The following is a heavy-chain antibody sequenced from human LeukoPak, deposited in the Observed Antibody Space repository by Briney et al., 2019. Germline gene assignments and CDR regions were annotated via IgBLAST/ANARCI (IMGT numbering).Heavy chain of an antibody. V-gene: IGHV4-59*01. CDR1: GGSISGYH. CDR2: IYHSGST. Sequence: PSETLSLTCTVSGGSISGYHWNWIRQPPGKGLEWIGNIYHSGSTNYSPSLKSRVTISVDTSKNQFSLKLSSVTAADTAVYYCARDRATSFGNLFDYWGQGALVTVSS. D-gene: IGHD2-2*01. CDR3: ARDRATSFGNLFDY. J-gene: IGHJ4*02.